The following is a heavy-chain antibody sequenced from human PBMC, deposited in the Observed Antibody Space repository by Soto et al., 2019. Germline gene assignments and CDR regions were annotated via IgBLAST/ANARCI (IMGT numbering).Heavy chain of an antibody. V-gene: IGHV3-33*01. D-gene: IGHD3-9*01. J-gene: IGHJ4*02. Sequence: GGSLRLSCAASGFTFSSYGMHWVRQAPGKGLEWVAVIWYDGSNKYYADSVKGRFTISRDNSKNTLYLQVNSLRAEDTAVYYCARGPLRYFDWLLYVWGQGTLVTVSS. CDR2: IWYDGSNK. CDR3: ARGPLRYFDWLLYV. CDR1: GFTFSSYG.